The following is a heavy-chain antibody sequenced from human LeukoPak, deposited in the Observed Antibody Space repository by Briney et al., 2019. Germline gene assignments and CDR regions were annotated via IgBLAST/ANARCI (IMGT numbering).Heavy chain of an antibody. J-gene: IGHJ4*02. CDR2: IYHSGST. CDR3: ARDVAAVAGTGNY. Sequence: PSETLSLTCAVSGGSISSSNWWSWVRQPPGKGLEWIGEIYHSGSTNYNPSLKSRVTISVDKSKNQFSLKLSSVTTADTAVYYCARDVAAVAGTGNYWAQGTLVTVSS. CDR1: GGSISSSNW. D-gene: IGHD6-19*01. V-gene: IGHV4-4*02.